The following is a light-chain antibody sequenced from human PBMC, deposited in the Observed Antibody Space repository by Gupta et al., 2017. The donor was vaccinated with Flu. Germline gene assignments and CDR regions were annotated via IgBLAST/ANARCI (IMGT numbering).Light chain of an antibody. CDR1: QSVRSSY. J-gene: IGKJ1*01. CDR3: HQDGSSPQT. CDR2: GAS. Sequence: LVFTHSPCTLSLSPGERATLSCRASQSVRSSYLAWYQQKPGQAPRLLIYGASSRATGIPERFSGSGSGTEFTLTISRLEPEDFAVYYCHQDGSSPQTFGQGTKVEIK. V-gene: IGKV3-20*01.